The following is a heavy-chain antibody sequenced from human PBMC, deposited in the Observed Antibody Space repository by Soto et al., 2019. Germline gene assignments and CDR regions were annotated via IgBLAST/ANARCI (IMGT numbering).Heavy chain of an antibody. V-gene: IGHV3-21*01. CDR3: VRDFGRYFRSGYMDV. D-gene: IGHD3-9*01. CDR2: ISNSSFYI. CDR1: GFRFSDYS. J-gene: IGHJ6*03. Sequence: GGSLRLSCAASGFRFSDYSMNWVRQAPGRGLEWVSSISNSSFYIYYADSLRGRFAISRDNAKDSLYLQMNYLRAEDTAVYYCVRDFGRYFRSGYMDVWGDGATVTVSS.